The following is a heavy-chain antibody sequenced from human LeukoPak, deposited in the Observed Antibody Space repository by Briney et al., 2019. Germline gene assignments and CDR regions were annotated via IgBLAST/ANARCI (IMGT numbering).Heavy chain of an antibody. V-gene: IGHV4-38-2*02. CDR1: GYFISSGYF. Sequence: PSETLSLTCTVSGYFISSGYFWGWIRQPPGKGLEWIGIIHYGESPYYSPSLESRITISMDTSKNHFSLNLSSVTAADTAVYYCARRYYDILTGYYCLGRCFAGIDPWGQGTLVTVSS. CDR3: ARRYYDILTGYYCLGRCFAGIDP. D-gene: IGHD3-9*01. J-gene: IGHJ5*02. CDR2: IHYGESP.